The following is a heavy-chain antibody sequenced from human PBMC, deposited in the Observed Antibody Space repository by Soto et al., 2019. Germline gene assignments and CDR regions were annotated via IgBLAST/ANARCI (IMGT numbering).Heavy chain of an antibody. Sequence: QVQLVESGGSVVQPGRSLRLSCAASGFTFSSYGMHWVRQAPGKGLEWVAVISYDGNNKYYGDSVKGRFSISKDNSKNTLYLQMDSLRPEDTALYYCAKAYAVPAATASFDYWGQGTLVTVSS. V-gene: IGHV3-30*18. CDR1: GFTFSSYG. CDR2: ISYDGNNK. J-gene: IGHJ4*02. CDR3: AKAYAVPAATASFDY. D-gene: IGHD2-2*01.